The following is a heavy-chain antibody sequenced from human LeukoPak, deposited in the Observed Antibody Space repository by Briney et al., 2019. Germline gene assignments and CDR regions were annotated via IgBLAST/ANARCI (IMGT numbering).Heavy chain of an antibody. CDR2: IIPIFGTA. Sequence: SVTLSCKTSGATFSSYATSWVRQAPGQGLERMGGIIPIFGTANYAQKFQGRVTITADESTSTAYMELSSLRSEDTAVYYCARDSRDYGSGSSQYYFDYWGQGTLVTVSS. V-gene: IGHV1-69*13. CDR3: ARDSRDYGSGSSQYYFDY. J-gene: IGHJ4*02. CDR1: GATFSSYA. D-gene: IGHD3-10*01.